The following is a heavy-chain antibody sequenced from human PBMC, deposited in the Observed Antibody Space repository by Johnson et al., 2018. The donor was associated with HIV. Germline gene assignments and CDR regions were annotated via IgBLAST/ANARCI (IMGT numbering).Heavy chain of an antibody. D-gene: IGHD3-10*01. CDR2: ITYDGTNK. V-gene: IGHV3-30*18. CDR3: AKTRMGGILDAFDL. CDR1: GFTFSNYA. J-gene: IGHJ3*01. Sequence: QVQLVESGGGLVQPGWSLRLSCTASGFTFSNYAIHWVRQAPGKGLEWVAGITYDGTNKYYADSVKGRFTLSRDNSKNTLDLQMNSLTIEDTAVFYCAKTRMGGILDAFDLWGQGTMVIVS.